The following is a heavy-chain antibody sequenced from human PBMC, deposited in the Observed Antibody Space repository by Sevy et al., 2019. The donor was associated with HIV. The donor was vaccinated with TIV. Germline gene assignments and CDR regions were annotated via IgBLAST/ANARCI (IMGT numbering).Heavy chain of an antibody. CDR1: GGSISNGDYY. J-gene: IGHJ6*02. V-gene: IGHV4-30-4*01. CDR3: ARDAAVYYGMDV. D-gene: IGHD6-25*01. CDR2: IYYSGST. Sequence: SETLSLTCTVSGGSISNGDYYWSWIRQPPGKGLEWIGYIYYSGSTYYNSSLKSRVTISVDTSKNQFSLKLSSVTATDTAIYYCARDAAVYYGMDVWGQGTTVTVSS.